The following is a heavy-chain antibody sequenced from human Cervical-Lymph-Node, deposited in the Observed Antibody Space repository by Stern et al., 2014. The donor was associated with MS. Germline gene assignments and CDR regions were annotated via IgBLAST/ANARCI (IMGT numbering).Heavy chain of an antibody. D-gene: IGHD2-15*01. CDR1: GFTFGDYA. CDR2: IRSKDFGETT. J-gene: IGHJ4*02. V-gene: IGHV3-49*03. CDR3: SRSTTPDDY. Sequence: EVQLVESGGGLAQPGRSLRLSCTASGFTFGDYAMSWYRQAPGKGLEWIGLIRSKDFGETTQYASSVKGICTISRDDSKSIAYLQMNSLRSDDTAVYYCSRSTTPDDYWGQGTLVTVSS.